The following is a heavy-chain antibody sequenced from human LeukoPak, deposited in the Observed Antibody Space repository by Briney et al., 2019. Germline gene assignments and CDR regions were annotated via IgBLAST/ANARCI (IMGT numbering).Heavy chain of an antibody. CDR3: ARGYFVGARDY. CDR1: GGSFSGYY. D-gene: IGHD1-26*01. J-gene: IGHJ4*02. V-gene: IGHV4-34*01. CDR2: INHSGST. Sequence: PSETLSLTCTVYGGSFSGYYWSWIRRPPGKGLEWIGEINHSGSTNYNPSLKSRVTISVDTSKNQFSLKLSSVTAADTAVYYCARGYFVGARDYWGQGTLVTVSS.